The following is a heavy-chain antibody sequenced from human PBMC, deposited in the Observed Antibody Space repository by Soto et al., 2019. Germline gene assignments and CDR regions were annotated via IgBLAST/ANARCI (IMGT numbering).Heavy chain of an antibody. CDR2: INTGNGNT. Sequence: QVQLVQSGAEVKKPGASVKVACKASGITYTTYAIHWVRQAPGQGLEWMGWINTGNGNTRYSQRFQGRVTLTTDTSARTAYMDVSSLTSEDTAVYYCARAISGYVSWGQGTLITASS. CDR3: ARAISGYVS. J-gene: IGHJ5*02. V-gene: IGHV1-3*04. CDR1: GITYTTYA. D-gene: IGHD5-12*01.